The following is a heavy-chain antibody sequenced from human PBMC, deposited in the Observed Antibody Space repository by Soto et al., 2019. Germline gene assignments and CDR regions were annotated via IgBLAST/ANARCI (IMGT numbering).Heavy chain of an antibody. CDR1: GITLSRDW. Sequence: EVQLVESGGGLVQPGGSLRLSCTASGITLSRDWMTWVRQAPGKGLEWVASIKPDGSGEYYLDSVKGRFTISRDNTKYSLYLQANSLRAEDTAMYFCAKLLNGVTALDYWGQGTLVTVSS. CDR3: AKLLNGVTALDY. J-gene: IGHJ4*02. D-gene: IGHD2-21*02. CDR2: IKPDGSGE. V-gene: IGHV3-7*01.